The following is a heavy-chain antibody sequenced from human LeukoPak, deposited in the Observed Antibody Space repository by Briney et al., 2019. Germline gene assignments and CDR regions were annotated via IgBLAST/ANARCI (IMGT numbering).Heavy chain of an antibody. D-gene: IGHD3-10*01. CDR3: ARDLRFGELSEYYFDY. CDR2: ISSSSSYI. V-gene: IGHV3-21*01. Sequence: GGSLRLSCAASGFTFSSYSMNWVRQAPGNGLEWVSSISSSSSYIYYADSVKGRFTISRDNAKNSLYLQMNSLRAEDTAVYYCARDLRFGELSEYYFDYWGQGTLVTVSS. J-gene: IGHJ4*02. CDR1: GFTFSSYS.